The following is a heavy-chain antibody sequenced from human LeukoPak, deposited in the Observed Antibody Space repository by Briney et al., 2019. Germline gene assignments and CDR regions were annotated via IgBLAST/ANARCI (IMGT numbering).Heavy chain of an antibody. CDR1: GYTFTGYY. D-gene: IGHD6-19*01. CDR2: INTNSGGT. Sequence: GASVKVSCKASGYTFTGYYLHWVRQAPGQGPEWMGWINTNSGGTNYAAKFQGRVTLTSDTSIRTAYMELSSLTSDDTAVYYCATANSYSSGWYRAFDYWGQGTLVTVSS. CDR3: ATANSYSSGWYRAFDY. J-gene: IGHJ4*02. V-gene: IGHV1-2*02.